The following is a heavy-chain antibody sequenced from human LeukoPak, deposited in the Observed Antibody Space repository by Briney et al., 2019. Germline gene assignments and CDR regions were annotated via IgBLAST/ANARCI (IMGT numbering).Heavy chain of an antibody. CDR1: GYTFTGYY. CDR3: ARVRGSYENYYFDY. CDR2: INPNSGGT. V-gene: IGHV1-2*02. J-gene: IGHJ4*02. Sequence: GASVKVSCKASGYTFTGYYMHWVRQAPGQGLEWMGWINPNSGGTNYAQKFQGRVTMTRDTSISTAYMELSRLRSDDTAVYYCARVRGSYENYYFDYWGQGTLVTVSS. D-gene: IGHD1-26*01.